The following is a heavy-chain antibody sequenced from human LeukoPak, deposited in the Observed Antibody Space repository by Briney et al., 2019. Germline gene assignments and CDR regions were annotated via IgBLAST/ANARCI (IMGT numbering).Heavy chain of an antibody. D-gene: IGHD3-10*01. CDR3: ARGRDSGSFIIDY. V-gene: IGHV3-30-3*01. Sequence: GGSLRLSCAGSGFTFASYAVHWVRQAPGKRLEWVAFISSDGTTEHYRDSVKGRFTLSRDNSKNTVSLQMNSLGTDDTAVYYCARGRDSGSFIIDYWGQGTLVTVSS. CDR1: GFTFASYA. CDR2: ISSDGTTE. J-gene: IGHJ4*02.